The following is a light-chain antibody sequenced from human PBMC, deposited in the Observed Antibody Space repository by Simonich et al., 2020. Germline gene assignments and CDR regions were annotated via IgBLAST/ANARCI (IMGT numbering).Light chain of an antibody. Sequence: DIQLTQSLSFLSASVGDRVTITCRASQGISSYLAWYQQKPGKAPKLLIYAASTLQRGVPSRFSGSGSGTEFTLTISSLQPEDFATYYCQQYYSYSWTFGQGTKVEIK. V-gene: IGKV1-9*01. CDR2: AAS. CDR1: QGISSY. J-gene: IGKJ1*01. CDR3: QQYYSYSWT.